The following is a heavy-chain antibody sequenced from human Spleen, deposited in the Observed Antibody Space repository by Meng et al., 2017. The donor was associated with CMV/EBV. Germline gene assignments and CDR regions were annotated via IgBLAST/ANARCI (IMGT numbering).Heavy chain of an antibody. V-gene: IGHV1-18*01. D-gene: IGHD3-3*01. J-gene: IGHJ3*02. Sequence: ASVKVSCKASGYTFSNYGISWVRQAPGQGLEWMGWISAYNSNTNYAQRPQGRLTMTTDTSTSTAYMELRSLRSDDTAMYYCARDVISIIGVVIRDDTFDIWGQGTMVTVSS. CDR1: GYTFSNYG. CDR3: ARDVISIIGVVIRDDTFDI. CDR2: ISAYNSNT.